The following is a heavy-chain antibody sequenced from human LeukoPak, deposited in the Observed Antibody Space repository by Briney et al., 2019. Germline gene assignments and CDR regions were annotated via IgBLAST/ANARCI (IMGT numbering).Heavy chain of an antibody. J-gene: IGHJ1*01. CDR2: IRYDGSNK. D-gene: IGHD6-13*01. CDR3: AKGLSYSSSWYRDFQH. Sequence: GGSLRPSCAASGFTFSSYGMHWVRQAPGKGLEWVAFIRYDGSNKYYADSVKGRFTISRDNSKNTLYLQMNSLRAEDTAVYYCAKGLSYSSSWYRDFQHWGQGTLVTVSS. CDR1: GFTFSSYG. V-gene: IGHV3-30*02.